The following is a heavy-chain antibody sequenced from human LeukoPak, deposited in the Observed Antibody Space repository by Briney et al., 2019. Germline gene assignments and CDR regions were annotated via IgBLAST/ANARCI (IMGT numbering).Heavy chain of an antibody. Sequence: GGSLRLSCAASGFTFSSYGMHWVRQAPGKGLEWVAVISYDGSNKYYADSVKGRFTISRDTSKTTVYLQMNSLRTDDTALYYCATELRILSWGVDAFDIWGRGTMVTVSS. CDR1: GFTFSSYG. V-gene: IGHV3-30*03. D-gene: IGHD3-16*01. CDR2: ISYDGSNK. J-gene: IGHJ3*02. CDR3: ATELRILSWGVDAFDI.